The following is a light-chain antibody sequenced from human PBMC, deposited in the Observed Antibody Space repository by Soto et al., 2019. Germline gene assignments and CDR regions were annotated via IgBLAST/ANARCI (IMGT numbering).Light chain of an antibody. CDR3: QQYNSYSLWT. CDR2: DAS. Sequence: DIQMTQSPSTLSASVGDRVTITCRASQNIGSWLAWYQQKPGKAPKFLIYDASNLESGVPSRFSGSGSGTEFTLTISSLQPDDFATYYCQQYNSYSLWTFGQGTKVDIK. CDR1: QNIGSW. V-gene: IGKV1-5*01. J-gene: IGKJ1*01.